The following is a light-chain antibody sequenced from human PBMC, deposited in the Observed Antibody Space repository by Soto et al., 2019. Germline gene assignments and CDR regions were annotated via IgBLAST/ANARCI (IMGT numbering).Light chain of an antibody. J-gene: IGLJ1*01. CDR1: GGDVGNYDL. CDR2: GVN. Sequence: QSALTQPASVSGSPGQSITISCAGSGGDVGNYDLLSWYQQYPDKAPKLMIHGVNNRPSGVSSRFSGSKSGNTASLTISGLQAEDEADYYCTSFTTSSTYVVGPGTKVTVL. V-gene: IGLV2-14*02. CDR3: TSFTTSSTYV.